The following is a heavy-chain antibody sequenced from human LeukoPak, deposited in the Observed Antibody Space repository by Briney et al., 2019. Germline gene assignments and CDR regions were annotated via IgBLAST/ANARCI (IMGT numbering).Heavy chain of an antibody. Sequence: ASVKVSCRASGYTFSDYYVHWVRQAPGQGLEWMGWINPNSGGTNYAQKFQGRVTMTRDTSISTAYMELSRLRSDDTAVYYCARGGTYYDFWSGLTSPSWFDPWGQGTLVTVSS. CDR2: INPNSGGT. CDR1: GYTFSDYY. D-gene: IGHD3-3*01. CDR3: ARGGTYYDFWSGLTSPSWFDP. V-gene: IGHV1-2*02. J-gene: IGHJ5*02.